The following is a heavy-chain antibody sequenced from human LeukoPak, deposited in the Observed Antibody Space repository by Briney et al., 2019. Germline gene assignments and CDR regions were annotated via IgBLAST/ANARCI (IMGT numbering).Heavy chain of an antibody. Sequence: ASVKVSCKASGYTFTSYYMHWVRQAPGQGLEWMGIINPSGGSTSYAQKLQGRVSMTTDTSTSTAYTDLRSLRSDDTAVYYCARDLRYSSGWSASGMDVWGKGTTVTISS. CDR3: ARDLRYSSGWSASGMDV. CDR2: INPSGGST. CDR1: GYTFTSYY. D-gene: IGHD6-19*01. J-gene: IGHJ6*03. V-gene: IGHV1-46*01.